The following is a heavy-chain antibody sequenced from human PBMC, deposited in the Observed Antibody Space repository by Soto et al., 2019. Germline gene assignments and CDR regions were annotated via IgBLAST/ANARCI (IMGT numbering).Heavy chain of an antibody. J-gene: IGHJ5*02. CDR2: ISSTSGSI. D-gene: IGHD6-13*01. Sequence: EVQLVESGGGLVQPGGSLRLSCAASGFTFSTYTMNWVRQAPGRGLEWVSYISSTSGSIYNADSVKGRLTISRDNAKNSLYLQMNSLRDEDTAVYYCARDRIAAARPPAAWFDPWGQGTLVTVSS. V-gene: IGHV3-48*02. CDR1: GFTFSTYT. CDR3: ARDRIAAARPPAAWFDP.